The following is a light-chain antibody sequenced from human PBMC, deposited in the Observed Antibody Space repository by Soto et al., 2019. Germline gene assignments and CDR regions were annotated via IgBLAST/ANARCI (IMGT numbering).Light chain of an antibody. CDR1: QSVISTY. Sequence: IVMTQSPTNLSLSPGERATLSCWASQSVISTYLAWYQQKPGQAPRLLIYGAYSRATGIPDRFSGGGSGTDFSLTISRLDPEDFAVYYCQQYSSSLITFCQGTRLEIK. CDR3: QQYSSSLIT. J-gene: IGKJ5*01. V-gene: IGKV3-20*01. CDR2: GAY.